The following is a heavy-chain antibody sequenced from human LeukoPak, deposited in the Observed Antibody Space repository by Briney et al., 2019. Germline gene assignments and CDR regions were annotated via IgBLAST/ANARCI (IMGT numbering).Heavy chain of an antibody. CDR1: GGTFSSYA. D-gene: IGHD3-10*01. Sequence: GASVKVSCKASGGTFSSYAISWVRQAPGQGLEWMGGIIPIFGTANYAQKFQGRVTITADESTSTAYMELSSLRSEDTAVYYCAADGVGSGSYNYWGQGTLVTVSS. CDR2: IIPIFGTA. CDR3: AADGVGSGSYNY. V-gene: IGHV1-69*13. J-gene: IGHJ4*02.